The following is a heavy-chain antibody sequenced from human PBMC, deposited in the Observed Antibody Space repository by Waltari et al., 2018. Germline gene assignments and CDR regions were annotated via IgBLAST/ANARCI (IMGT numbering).Heavy chain of an antibody. V-gene: IGHV3-23*01. CDR1: GFAFKSYA. CDR3: AKGVGASQFFDY. Sequence: LLESGGGLVQPGGSLRLSCVASGFAFKSYAMTWVRQATGKGLGWVATITAFGSGTYYGDSVSGRCTISRDNSQNTLYLQVKSLSADDTAVYYCAKGVGASQFFDYWGRGTLVTVSS. J-gene: IGHJ4*02. CDR2: ITAFGSGT. D-gene: IGHD1-26*01.